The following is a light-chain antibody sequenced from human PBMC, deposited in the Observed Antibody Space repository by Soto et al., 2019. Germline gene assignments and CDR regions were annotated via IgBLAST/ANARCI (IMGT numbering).Light chain of an antibody. Sequence: SVLCPTASLSWAPGESITISRTGTSSVVGTYNLVTWYQQHPGRVPKLILYEGNKRPSGVSSRFSASKSGNTASLTISGLQAEDEADYFCCSYAPSRTLLFGGGTKVTVL. CDR3: CSYAPSRTLL. CDR2: EGN. CDR1: SSVVGTYNL. V-gene: IGLV2-23*01. J-gene: IGLJ2*01.